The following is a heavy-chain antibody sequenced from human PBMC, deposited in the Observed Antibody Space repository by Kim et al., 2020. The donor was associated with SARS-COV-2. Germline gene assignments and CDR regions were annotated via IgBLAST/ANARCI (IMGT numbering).Heavy chain of an antibody. CDR2: ITYDGSKK. Sequence: GGSLRLSCAASGFTFSSYAMHWVRQAPGKGLEWVAVITYDGSKKYYADSVKGRFTMSRDNTKNSLYLQMNSLRAEDTAVYYCAREIESRGWAQDYWGQGTLGTVSS. J-gene: IGHJ4*02. CDR3: AREIESRGWAQDY. V-gene: IGHV3-30*04. D-gene: IGHD6-19*01. CDR1: GFTFSSYA.